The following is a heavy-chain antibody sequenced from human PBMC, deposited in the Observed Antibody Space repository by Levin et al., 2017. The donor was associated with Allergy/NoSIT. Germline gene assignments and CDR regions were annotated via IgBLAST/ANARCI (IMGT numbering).Heavy chain of an antibody. Sequence: GESLKISCQAFGYSFTGSWIGWVRQMPGKGLEWMGLIYPGDSDTRYSPSFQGQVTISADTSTATTYLQWSRLKTSDTARYFCATLRYCSSDSCHAFDKWGQGTLVTVSS. CDR3: ATLRYCSSDSCHAFDK. CDR2: IYPGDSDT. J-gene: IGHJ4*02. CDR1: GYSFTGSW. V-gene: IGHV5-51*01. D-gene: IGHD2-2*01.